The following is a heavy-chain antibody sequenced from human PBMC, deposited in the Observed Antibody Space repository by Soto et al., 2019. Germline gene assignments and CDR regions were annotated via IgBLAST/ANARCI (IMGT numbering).Heavy chain of an antibody. J-gene: IGHJ4*02. Sequence: PSETLSLTCTVSGGSVSSGSYYWSWIRQPPGKGLEWIGYIYYSGSTNYNPSLKSRVTISVDTSKNQFSLKLSSVTAADTAVYYCARGPYYDFWSGYPDYWGQGTLVTV. CDR2: IYYSGST. V-gene: IGHV4-61*01. CDR1: GGSVSSGSYY. D-gene: IGHD3-3*01. CDR3: ARGPYYDFWSGYPDY.